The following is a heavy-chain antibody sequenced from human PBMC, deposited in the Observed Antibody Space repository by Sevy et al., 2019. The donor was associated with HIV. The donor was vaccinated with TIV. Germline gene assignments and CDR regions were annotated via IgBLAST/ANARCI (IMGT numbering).Heavy chain of an antibody. CDR1: GFTFSSYA. CDR3: AKSDILTGYCPFGY. J-gene: IGHJ4*02. CDR2: ISGSGGST. D-gene: IGHD3-9*01. Sequence: GGSLRLSCAASGFTFSSYAMSWVRQAPGKGLEWVSAISGSGGSTYYADSVKGRFTISRDNSKNTLYLQLNSLRAEDTAVYYCAKSDILTGYCPFGYWGQGTLVTVSS. V-gene: IGHV3-23*01.